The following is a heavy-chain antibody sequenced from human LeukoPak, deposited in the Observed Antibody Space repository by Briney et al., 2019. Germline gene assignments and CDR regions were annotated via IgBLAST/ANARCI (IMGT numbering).Heavy chain of an antibody. CDR2: ISTGGST. V-gene: IGHV4-4*07. Sequence: SETLSLTCTVSGGSISNCYWSWIRQPAGKGLEWIGRISTGGSTNYNSSLKSRVTMSVDTSKNQFSLKLSSVTAADTAVYYCARTIGLMVYAGMLDWFDPWGQGTLVTVSS. CDR1: GGSISNCY. D-gene: IGHD2-8*01. J-gene: IGHJ5*02. CDR3: ARTIGLMVYAGMLDWFDP.